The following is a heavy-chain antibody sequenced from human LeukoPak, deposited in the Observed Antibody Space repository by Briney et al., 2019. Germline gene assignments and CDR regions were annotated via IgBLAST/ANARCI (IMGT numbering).Heavy chain of an antibody. J-gene: IGHJ4*02. CDR3: ARVFDS. V-gene: IGHV4-39*07. CDR1: GGSVSTSDYY. Sequence: PSETLSLTCTVSGGSVSTSDYYWGWIRQSPVKGLEWIGDVFYTGKTNYNPSLRGRATISIDTSKNQFSLKLTYVTAADSAVYYCARVFDSWGQGALVTVSS. CDR2: VFYTGKT.